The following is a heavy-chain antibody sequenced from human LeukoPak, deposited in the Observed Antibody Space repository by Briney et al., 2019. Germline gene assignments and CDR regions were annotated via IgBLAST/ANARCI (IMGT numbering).Heavy chain of an antibody. J-gene: IGHJ4*02. CDR1: GFTFSSYA. V-gene: IGHV3-23*01. CDR2: ISGSGGST. D-gene: IGHD3-10*01. Sequence: GGSLRLSCAASGFTFSSYAMSWVRQAPGKGLEWVSAISGSGGSTYYADSVKGRFTISRDNSKNTLYLQMNSLRAEDTAVYYCWRYYGSGSATREYYFDYWGQGTLVTVSS. CDR3: WRYYGSGSATREYYFDY.